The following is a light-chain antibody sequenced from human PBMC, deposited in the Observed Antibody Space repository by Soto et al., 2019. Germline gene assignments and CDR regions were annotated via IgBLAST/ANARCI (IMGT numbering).Light chain of an antibody. Sequence: DIVMTQSPLSLPVTPGEPASISCRSSQSLLHSNGYIYLDWYLQKPGQSPQLLIFLGSNRAAGVTERFSGSGSGTEFTLNSSRVEAEEYGVYYCMQALQTPYTFGQGTQLGIK. V-gene: IGKV2-28*01. J-gene: IGKJ2*01. CDR3: MQALQTPYT. CDR2: LGS. CDR1: QSLLHSNGYIY.